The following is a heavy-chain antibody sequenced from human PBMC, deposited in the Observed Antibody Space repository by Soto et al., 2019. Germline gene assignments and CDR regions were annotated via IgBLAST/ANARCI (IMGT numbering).Heavy chain of an antibody. Sequence: ASETLSLTCTVSGGSISSYYWSWIRQPPGKGLEWIGCIYYSGSTNYNPSLKSRVTISVDTSKNQFSLKLSSVTAADTAVYYCARALIFYYDSSGYYSSGADYYYGMDVWGQGTTVTVSS. D-gene: IGHD3-22*01. V-gene: IGHV4-59*01. CDR2: IYYSGST. CDR3: ARALIFYYDSSGYYSSGADYYYGMDV. CDR1: GGSISSYY. J-gene: IGHJ6*02.